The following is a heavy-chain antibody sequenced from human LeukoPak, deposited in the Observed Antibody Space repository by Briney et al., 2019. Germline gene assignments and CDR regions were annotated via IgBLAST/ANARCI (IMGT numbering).Heavy chain of an antibody. Sequence: SETLSLTCTVSGGSISSYYWSWIRQPPGKGLEWIGEINHSGSTNYNPSLKSRVTISVDKSKNQFSLKLSSVTAADTAVYYCARAGSGWYFWGQGTLVTVSS. CDR2: INHSGST. J-gene: IGHJ4*02. CDR3: ARAGSGWYF. CDR1: GGSISSYY. V-gene: IGHV4-34*01. D-gene: IGHD6-19*01.